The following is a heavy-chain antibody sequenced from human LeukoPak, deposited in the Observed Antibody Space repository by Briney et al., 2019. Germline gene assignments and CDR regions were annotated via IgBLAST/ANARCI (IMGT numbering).Heavy chain of an antibody. CDR2: VSGDGSRT. J-gene: IGHJ1*01. Sequence: GGSLRLSCAASGFTFSTYAMNWVRQAPGKGLEWVSAVSGDGSRTYYADSVKGRFTISRDNSKNTLYLQMNSLRAEDTAVYYCAKAWDSSGWGPQYFYHWGQGTLVTVSS. CDR1: GFTFSTYA. D-gene: IGHD6-19*01. V-gene: IGHV3-23*01. CDR3: AKAWDSSGWGPQYFYH.